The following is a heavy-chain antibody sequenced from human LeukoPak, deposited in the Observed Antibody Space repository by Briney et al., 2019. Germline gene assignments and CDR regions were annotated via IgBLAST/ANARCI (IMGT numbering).Heavy chain of an antibody. Sequence: SETLSLTCTVSGGSISSYYWSWIRQPPGKGLEWIGSIYYSGSTYYNPSLKSRVTISVDTSKNQFSLKLSSVTAADTAVYYCASDYVWGSYDAGAFDIWGQGTMVTVSS. CDR2: IYYSGST. J-gene: IGHJ3*02. D-gene: IGHD3-16*01. CDR1: GGSISSYY. V-gene: IGHV4-59*04. CDR3: ASDYVWGSYDAGAFDI.